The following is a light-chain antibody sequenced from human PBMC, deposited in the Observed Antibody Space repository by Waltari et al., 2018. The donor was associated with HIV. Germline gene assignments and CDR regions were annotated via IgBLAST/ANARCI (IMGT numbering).Light chain of an antibody. CDR2: WAS. V-gene: IGKV4-1*01. Sequence: DIVMTQSPDSLAVSLGERATINCKSSQSVSYTSNHKNYLAWYQQKPGQPPKLLIYWASTRESGVPDRFSGSGSGTDFTLTITSLQAEDVAVYYCQQYYTTPLTFGGGTKVEIK. CDR3: QQYYTTPLT. J-gene: IGKJ4*01. CDR1: QSVSYTSNHKNY.